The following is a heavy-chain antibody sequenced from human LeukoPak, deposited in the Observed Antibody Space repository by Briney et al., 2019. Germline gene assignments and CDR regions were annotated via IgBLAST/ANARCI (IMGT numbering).Heavy chain of an antibody. D-gene: IGHD3-16*01. V-gene: IGHV3-33*01. CDR3: ARDYAAAFDY. CDR1: GFTFSSYG. CDR2: IRYDGSNK. Sequence: GRSLRLSCAASGFTFSSYGMHWVRQAPGKGLEWVAVIRYDGSNKYYADSVKGRFTISRDNSKNTLYLQMNSLRAEDTAVYYCARDYAAAFDYWGQGTLVTVSS. J-gene: IGHJ4*02.